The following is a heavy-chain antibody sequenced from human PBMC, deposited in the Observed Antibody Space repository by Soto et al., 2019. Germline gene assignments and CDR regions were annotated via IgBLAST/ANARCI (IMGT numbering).Heavy chain of an antibody. J-gene: IGHJ5*02. V-gene: IGHV1-18*04. CDR3: AREGDPYNWNYNWFDP. CDR2: ISAYNGNT. Sequence: ASVKVSCKASGYTFTSYGISWVRQAPGQGLEWMGWISAYNGNTNYAQKLRGRVTMTTDTSTSTAYMELRSLRSDDTAVYYCAREGDPYNWNYNWFDPWGQGTLVTVSS. CDR1: GYTFTSYG. D-gene: IGHD1-7*01.